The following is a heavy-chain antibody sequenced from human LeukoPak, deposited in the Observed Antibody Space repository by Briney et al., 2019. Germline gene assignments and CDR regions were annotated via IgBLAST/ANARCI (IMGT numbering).Heavy chain of an antibody. CDR3: ARQTYYYGSGSPIDAFDI. V-gene: IGHV4-59*08. D-gene: IGHD3-10*01. J-gene: IGHJ3*02. Sequence: GSLRLSCAASGFTVSSNYMSWIRQPPGKGLEWIGYIYYSGSTNYNPSLKSRVTISVDTSKNQFSLKLSSVTAADTAVYYCARQTYYYGSGSPIDAFDIWGQGTMVTVSS. CDR2: IYYSGST. CDR1: GFTVSSNY.